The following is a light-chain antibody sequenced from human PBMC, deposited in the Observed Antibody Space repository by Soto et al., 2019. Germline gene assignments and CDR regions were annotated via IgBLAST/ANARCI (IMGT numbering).Light chain of an antibody. CDR2: NHA. Sequence: QSVLTQPPSVSGAPGQRVTISCTGTNSNIGAGYEVHWYQQFPGTAPQHLISNHANRPSGVPDRFSGSRSGTSASLAITGLQSEDEADYYCQSFDSSLTGPILGGGTKLTVL. J-gene: IGLJ2*01. V-gene: IGLV1-40*01. CDR3: QSFDSSLTGPI. CDR1: NSNIGAGYE.